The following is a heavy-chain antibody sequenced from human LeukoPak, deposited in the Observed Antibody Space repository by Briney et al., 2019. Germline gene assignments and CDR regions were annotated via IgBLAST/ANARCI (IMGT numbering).Heavy chain of an antibody. J-gene: IGHJ5*02. CDR3: AAVGPSSSTSCYDL. Sequence: SVKVSCKASGYTFTSYDINWVRQATGQGLEWIGWVVVGSGNTNYAQKFQERVTITRDMSTSTAYMELSSLRSEDTAVYYCAAVGPSSSTSCYDLWGQGTLVTVSS. D-gene: IGHD2-2*01. CDR1: GYTFTSYD. V-gene: IGHV1-58*02. CDR2: VVVGSGNT.